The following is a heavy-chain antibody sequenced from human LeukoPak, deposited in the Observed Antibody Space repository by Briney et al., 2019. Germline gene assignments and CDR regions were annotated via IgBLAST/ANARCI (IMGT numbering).Heavy chain of an antibody. J-gene: IGHJ4*02. CDR3: ARHESFGAFCRGGSCY. CDR1: GGSIRSSSYY. Sequence: SETLSLTCTVSGGSIRSSSYYWRWIRQPPGKGLEWIGSFYYSGSTYYNPSLKSRVTISVDTSKNQFSLKLSSVTAADTAVYYCARHESFGAFCRGGSCYWGQGTLVPVSS. D-gene: IGHD2-15*01. V-gene: IGHV4-39*01. CDR2: FYYSGST.